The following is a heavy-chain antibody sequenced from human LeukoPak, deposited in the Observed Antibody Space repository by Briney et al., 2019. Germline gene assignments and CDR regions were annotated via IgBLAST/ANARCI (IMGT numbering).Heavy chain of an antibody. J-gene: IGHJ4*02. D-gene: IGHD6-19*01. CDR3: ARGYSSGWYCAGY. CDR1: GFTFKDYG. Sequence: GGSLRLSCGVSGFTFKDYGMGWVRQAPGKGLEWVSYISSSGSTIYYADSVKGRFTISRDNAKNSLYLQMNSLRAEDTAVYYCARGYSSGWYCAGYWGQGTLVTVSS. V-gene: IGHV3-48*03. CDR2: ISSSGSTI.